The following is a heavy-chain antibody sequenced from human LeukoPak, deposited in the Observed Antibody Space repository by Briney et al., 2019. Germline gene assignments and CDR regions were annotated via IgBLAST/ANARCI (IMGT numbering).Heavy chain of an antibody. D-gene: IGHD3-10*01. CDR2: INHSGIT. V-gene: IGHV4-34*01. CDR1: GGSFSGSY. CDR3: ARRVRLWTNDLYYYGTGV. Sequence: SETLSLTCAVHGGSFSGSYWNWIRQPPGKGLEWIGEINHSGITNYNPSLKSRVTISVDTSKNKFSLKVRSVTAADSAVYYCARRVRLWTNDLYYYGTGVWGQGTTVTVSS. J-gene: IGHJ6*02.